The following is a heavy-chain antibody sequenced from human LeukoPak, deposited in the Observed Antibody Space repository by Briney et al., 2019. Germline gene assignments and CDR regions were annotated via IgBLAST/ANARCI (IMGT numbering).Heavy chain of an antibody. V-gene: IGHV4-39*01. CDR3: AKEYYYDSSGYYRTYYYYYYGMDV. J-gene: IGHJ6*02. D-gene: IGHD3-22*01. CDR2: IYYSGST. Sequence: PSETLSLTCTVSGGSISSSSYYWGSIRQPPGKGLGWIVSIYYSGSTYYNPPLKSRVTISVDTSKNQFSLTLSSVTAADTAVYYCAKEYYYDSSGYYRTYYYYYYGMDVWGQGTTVTVSS. CDR1: GGSISSSSYY.